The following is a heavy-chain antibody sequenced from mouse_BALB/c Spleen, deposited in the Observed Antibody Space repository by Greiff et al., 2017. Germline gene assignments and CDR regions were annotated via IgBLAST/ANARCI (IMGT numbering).Heavy chain of an antibody. CDR1: GYTFTSYY. CDR2: INPSNGGT. CDR3: GLGWLLHYYAMDY. J-gene: IGHJ4*01. V-gene: IGHV1S81*02. Sequence: QVQLQQPGAELVKPGASVKLSCKASGYTFTSYYMYWVKQRPGQGLEWIGGINPSNGGTNFNEKFKSKATLTVDKSSSTAYMQLSSLTSEDSAVYYCGLGWLLHYYAMDYWGQGTSVTVSS. D-gene: IGHD2-3*01.